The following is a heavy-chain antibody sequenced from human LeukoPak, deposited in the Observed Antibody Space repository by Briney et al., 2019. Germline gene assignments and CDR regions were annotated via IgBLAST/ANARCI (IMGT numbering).Heavy chain of an antibody. CDR3: ARDNYYDSGFDY. Sequence: PGGSLRLSCAASGFTFSSYGMPWVRQAPGKGLEWVAVIWYDGSNKYYADSVKGRFTISRDNSKNTLYLQMNSLRAEDTAVYYCARDNYYDSGFDYWGQGTLVTVSS. J-gene: IGHJ4*02. V-gene: IGHV3-33*08. CDR2: IWYDGSNK. D-gene: IGHD3-22*01. CDR1: GFTFSSYG.